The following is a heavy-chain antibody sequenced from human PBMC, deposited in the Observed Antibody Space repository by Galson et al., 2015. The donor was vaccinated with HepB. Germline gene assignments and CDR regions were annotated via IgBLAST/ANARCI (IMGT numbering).Heavy chain of an antibody. D-gene: IGHD3-9*01. V-gene: IGHV3-11*05. Sequence: SLRLSCAASGFTFSDYYMSWIRQAPGKGLEWVSYISSSSSYTNYADSVKGRFTISRDNAKNSLYLQMNSLRAEDTAVYYCARDILTGYASDYWGQGTLVTVSS. CDR1: GFTFSDYY. CDR2: ISSSSSYT. CDR3: ARDILTGYASDY. J-gene: IGHJ4*02.